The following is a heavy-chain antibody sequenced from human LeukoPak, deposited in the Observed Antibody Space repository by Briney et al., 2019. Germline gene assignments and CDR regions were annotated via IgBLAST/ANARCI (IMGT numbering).Heavy chain of an antibody. Sequence: GGSLRLSCAASGFTFSSYSMNWVRQAPGKGLEWVSYISSSSSTIYYADSVKGRFTISRDNAKNSLYLQMNSLRAEDTAVYYCATESFETLYDILTGKDYWGQGTLVTVSS. CDR2: ISSSSSTI. CDR3: ATESFETLYDILTGKDY. D-gene: IGHD3-9*01. CDR1: GFTFSSYS. V-gene: IGHV3-48*04. J-gene: IGHJ4*02.